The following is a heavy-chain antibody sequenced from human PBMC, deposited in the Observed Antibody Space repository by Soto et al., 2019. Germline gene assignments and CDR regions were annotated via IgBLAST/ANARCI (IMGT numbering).Heavy chain of an antibody. CDR1: GGSFSGYY. CDR2: ITHSGST. V-gene: IGHV4-34*01. D-gene: IGHD3-3*01. CDR3: ARGPPVLRFLERLYPYGMDV. Sequence: QVQLQQLGAGLFKPSGTLSLTCAVYGGSFSGYYWRWIRQPPGEGLDWIGEITHSGSTNYNPSLKSRFTIIVDTCKNQFSLKPRSVTAARTAVYYCARGPPVLRFLERLYPYGMDVWGQGTKVTVSS. J-gene: IGHJ6*02.